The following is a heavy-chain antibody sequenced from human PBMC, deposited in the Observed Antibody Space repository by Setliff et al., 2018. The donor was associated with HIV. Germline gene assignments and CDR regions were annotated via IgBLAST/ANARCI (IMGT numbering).Heavy chain of an antibody. Sequence: PSETLSLTCTVSGGSVSGYYWSWIRQPAGKRLEWIGRIFASGTTNYNPSLKSRVSMSIDTSKDQFSLNLNSVTAADTAVYFCARDRSNYGSGSSAYNWFDPWGLGALVTVSS. CDR3: ARDRSNYGSGSSAYNWFDP. V-gene: IGHV4-4*07. J-gene: IGHJ5*02. CDR2: IFASGTT. CDR1: GGSVSGYY. D-gene: IGHD3-10*01.